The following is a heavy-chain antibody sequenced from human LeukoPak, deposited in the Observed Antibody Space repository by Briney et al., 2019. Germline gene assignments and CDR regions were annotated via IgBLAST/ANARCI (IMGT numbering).Heavy chain of an antibody. J-gene: IGHJ4*02. D-gene: IGHD6-6*01. V-gene: IGHV3-21*01. CDR1: GFTFSSYS. CDR2: ISSSSSYI. Sequence: PGGSLRLSCAASGFTFSSYSMNWVRQAPGKGLEWVSSISSSSSYIYYADSVKGRFTISRDNAKNSLYLQMNSLRAEDTAVYYCARAEDSSSFLDYWGQGTLATVPS. CDR3: ARAEDSSSFLDY.